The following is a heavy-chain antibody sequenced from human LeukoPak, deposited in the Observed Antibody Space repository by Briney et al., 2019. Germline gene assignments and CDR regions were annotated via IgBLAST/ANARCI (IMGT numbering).Heavy chain of an antibody. D-gene: IGHD3-22*01. CDR3: ARVYYYDSSGYYCYFDY. J-gene: IGHJ4*02. Sequence: GGSLRLSCAASGFIFSNYGMHWVRQAPGKGLEWVTFIRYDGSNKYYADSVKGRFTISRDNSKNTLYLQMNSLRAEDTALYYCARVYYYDSSGYYCYFDYWGQGTLVTVSS. V-gene: IGHV3-30*02. CDR1: GFIFSNYG. CDR2: IRYDGSNK.